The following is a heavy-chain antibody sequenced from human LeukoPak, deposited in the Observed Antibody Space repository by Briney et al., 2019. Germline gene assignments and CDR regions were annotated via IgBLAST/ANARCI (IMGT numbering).Heavy chain of an antibody. J-gene: IGHJ6*03. CDR2: ISYDGSNK. V-gene: IGHV3-30*03. Sequence: GGSLRLSCAASGFTFSSYSMNWVRQAPGKGLEWVAVISYDGSNKYYADSVKGRFTISRDNSKNTLYLQMNSLRAEDTAVYYCARVSGSGWYRPHYYYMDVWGKGTTVTVSS. CDR1: GFTFSSYS. CDR3: ARVSGSGWYRPHYYYMDV. D-gene: IGHD6-19*01.